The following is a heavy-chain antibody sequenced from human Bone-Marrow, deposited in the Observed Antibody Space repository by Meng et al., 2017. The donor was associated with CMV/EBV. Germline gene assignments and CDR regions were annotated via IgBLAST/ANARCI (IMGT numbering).Heavy chain of an antibody. Sequence: ASVKVSCKAYGYTFTSYGITWVRQAPGQGLEWMGWIGPFNGHTNYVQRFQGRVTMTTDTSTSTAYLELKSLRSDDTAVYFCARRPDTAVAHYGMDVWGHGTTVTVSS. V-gene: IGHV1-18*01. CDR1: GYTFTSYG. D-gene: IGHD5-18*01. J-gene: IGHJ6*02. CDR3: ARRPDTAVAHYGMDV. CDR2: IGPFNGHT.